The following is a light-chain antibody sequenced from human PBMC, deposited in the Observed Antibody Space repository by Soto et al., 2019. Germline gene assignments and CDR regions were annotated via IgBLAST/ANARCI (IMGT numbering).Light chain of an antibody. CDR3: QTWGTGIRV. CDR1: SGHNSYA. CDR2: LNSDGSH. J-gene: IGLJ3*02. Sequence: QSVLTQSPSASASLGASVKLTCTLSSGHNSYAIAWHQQQPEKGPRYLMKLNSDGSHSKGDGIPDRFSGSSSGAERYLTISSLQSEDAADYYCQTWGTGIRVFGGGTKLTVL. V-gene: IGLV4-69*01.